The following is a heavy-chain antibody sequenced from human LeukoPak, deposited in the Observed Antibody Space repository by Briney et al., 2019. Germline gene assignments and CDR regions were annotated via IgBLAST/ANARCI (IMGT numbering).Heavy chain of an antibody. D-gene: IGHD6-13*01. CDR2: ISGSGGST. V-gene: IGHV3-23*01. J-gene: IGHJ4*02. Sequence: GGSLRLSCAASGFTFISYAMSWVRRAPGKGVEWVSAISGSGGSTYYSDSVKGRFTISRDNSKNTLYLQMNSLRAEDTAVYYCAKDTRSIAAAVGYWGQGTLVTVSS. CDR3: AKDTRSIAAAVGY. CDR1: GFTFISYA.